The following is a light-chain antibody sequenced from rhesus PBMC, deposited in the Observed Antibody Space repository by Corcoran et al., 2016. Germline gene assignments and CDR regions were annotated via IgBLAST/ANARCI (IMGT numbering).Light chain of an antibody. CDR3: QQSNSAPYS. V-gene: IGKV1-21*01. CDR1: QGIRRW. CDR2: KAS. J-gene: IGKJ2*01. Sequence: DIQMTQSPSSLSASVGDRVTITCRASQGIRRWLDWYQQKPGKAPKLLDYKASSLQSGVPSRVSGRASCTDFTLTISRLQPEDFATYYYQQSNSAPYSFGQGTKVEIK.